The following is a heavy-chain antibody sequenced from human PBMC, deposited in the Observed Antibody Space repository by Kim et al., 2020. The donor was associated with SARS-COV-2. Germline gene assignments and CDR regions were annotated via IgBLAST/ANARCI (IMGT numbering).Heavy chain of an antibody. CDR2: ISSSGSTI. Sequence: GGSLRLSCAASGFTFSSYEMNWVRQAPGKGLEWVSYISSSGSTIYYADSVKGRFTISRDNAKNSLYLQMNSLRAEDTAVYYCAREYSSGWYPILFDYWGQGTLVTVSS. CDR3: AREYSSGWYPILFDY. D-gene: IGHD6-19*01. CDR1: GFTFSSYE. V-gene: IGHV3-48*03. J-gene: IGHJ4*02.